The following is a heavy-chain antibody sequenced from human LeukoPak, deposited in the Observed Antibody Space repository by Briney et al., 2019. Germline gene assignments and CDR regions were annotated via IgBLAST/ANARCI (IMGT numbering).Heavy chain of an antibody. V-gene: IGHV3-30*03. CDR2: ISYDGSNK. D-gene: IGHD2-15*01. CDR1: GFTFSSYG. Sequence: PGGSLRLSCAASGFTFSSYGMHWVRQAPGKGLEWVAVISYDGSNKYYADSVKGRFTISRDNSKNTLYLQMNSLRAEDTAVYYCATGSVRGDIVVVVADSFDYWGQGTMVTVSS. CDR3: ATGSVRGDIVVVVADSFDY. J-gene: IGHJ4*02.